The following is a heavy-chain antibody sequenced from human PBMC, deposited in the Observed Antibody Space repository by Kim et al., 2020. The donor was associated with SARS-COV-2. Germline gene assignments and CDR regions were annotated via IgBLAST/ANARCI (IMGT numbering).Heavy chain of an antibody. J-gene: IGHJ4*02. CDR1: GFTFSSYA. CDR3: AKDGRASLLWFGGLYYFDY. Sequence: GGSLRLSCAASGFTFSSYAMSWVRQAPGKGLEWVSAISGSGGSTYYADSVKGRFTISRDNSKNTLYLQMNSLRAEDTAVYYCAKDGRASLLWFGGLYYFDYWGQGTLVTVSS. D-gene: IGHD3-10*01. CDR2: ISGSGGST. V-gene: IGHV3-23*01.